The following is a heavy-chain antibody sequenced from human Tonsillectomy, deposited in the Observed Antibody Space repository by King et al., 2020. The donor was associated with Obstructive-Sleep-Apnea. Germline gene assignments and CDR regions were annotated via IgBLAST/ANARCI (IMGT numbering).Heavy chain of an antibody. Sequence: VQLVESGGGLVQPGGSLRLSCAASGFSFSSYSMNWVRQAPGTGLEWVSYIRSSSSSIYNADSVKGRFTISRDNAKNSLYLQMNSLRAEDTAVYYCARELSYSSSLDVWGQGTTVTVSS. CDR1: GFSFSSYS. D-gene: IGHD6-13*01. J-gene: IGHJ6*02. CDR3: ARELSYSSSLDV. CDR2: IRSSSSSI. V-gene: IGHV3-48*04.